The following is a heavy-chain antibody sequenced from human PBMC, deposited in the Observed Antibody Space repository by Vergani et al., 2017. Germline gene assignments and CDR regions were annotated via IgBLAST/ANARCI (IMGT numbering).Heavy chain of an antibody. CDR1: GYTFTDYF. CDR3: ARVGTSSNRDYCDD. V-gene: IGHV1-2*02. CDR2: INPNSGGT. J-gene: IGHJ4*02. D-gene: IGHD2-2*01. Sequence: QVQLVQSGAEVKKPGASVKVSCKASGYTFTDYFMHWVRQAPGQGLEWMGWINPNSGGTNYAQKFQGRVTMTRDTSSRTAYMELSNLRSDDTAVYDCARVGTSSNRDYCDDCGQGTLVTVCS.